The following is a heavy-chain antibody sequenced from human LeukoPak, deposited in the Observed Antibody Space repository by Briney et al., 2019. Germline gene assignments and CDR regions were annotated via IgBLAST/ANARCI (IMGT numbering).Heavy chain of an antibody. V-gene: IGHV3-49*04. CDR3: TSRRYSRSWFPIDY. CDR2: IRIKAYCWTT. Sequence: GALILSCTASGFTFGDDPMSWGRWAPGWGVEREGFIRIKAYCWTTEYAASVKDRFTISRDDSTSVAYLQMTRLKTEDTAVYYCTSRRYSRSWFPIDYWGQGTLVNVSS. J-gene: IGHJ4*02. D-gene: IGHD6-13*01. CDR1: GFTFGDDP.